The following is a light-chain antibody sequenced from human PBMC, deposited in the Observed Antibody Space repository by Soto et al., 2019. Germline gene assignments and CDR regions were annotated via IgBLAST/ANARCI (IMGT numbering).Light chain of an antibody. CDR2: TNS. Sequence: QSVLTQPPSVSGAPGQRVTVSCTGSSSNIGAGYDVHWYQQLPGTAPKLLIYTNSNPPSGVPDRFSGSKSGTSASLAITGLQADDEAYYYCQSYDSSLSGSVFGTGTKVTVL. CDR3: QSYDSSLSGSV. CDR1: SSNIGAGYD. V-gene: IGLV1-40*01. J-gene: IGLJ1*01.